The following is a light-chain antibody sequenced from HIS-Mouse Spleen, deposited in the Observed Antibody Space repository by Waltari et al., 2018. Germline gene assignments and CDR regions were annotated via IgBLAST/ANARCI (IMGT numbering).Light chain of an antibody. Sequence: QSVLTQPPSASGTPGQRVTISCSGRSSNIGSNYVYWYQQLPGTAPKLLIYRNNQRPSGVPGRVSGSKSATSASLAISGLRSEDEADYYCAAWDDSLSGPVFGGGTKLTVL. V-gene: IGLV1-47*01. CDR3: AAWDDSLSGPV. CDR1: SSNIGSNY. J-gene: IGLJ3*02. CDR2: RNN.